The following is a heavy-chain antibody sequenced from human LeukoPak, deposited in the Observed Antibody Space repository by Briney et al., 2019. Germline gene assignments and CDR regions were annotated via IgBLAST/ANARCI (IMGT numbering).Heavy chain of an antibody. Sequence: GASVKVSCKASGGTFSSYAISWVRQAPGQGLEWMGWINPSSGGTNSAQQFQGRVTMARDTSTSTAYMELSRLTSDDTAMYYCARAAPRDYAGGSWFFDWFDPWGQGTLVTVSS. D-gene: IGHD2-15*01. CDR2: INPSSGGT. V-gene: IGHV1-2*02. CDR1: GGTFSSYA. J-gene: IGHJ5*02. CDR3: ARAAPRDYAGGSWFFDWFDP.